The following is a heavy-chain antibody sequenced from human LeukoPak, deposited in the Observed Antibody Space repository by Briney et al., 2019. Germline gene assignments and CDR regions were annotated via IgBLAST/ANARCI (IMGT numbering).Heavy chain of an antibody. J-gene: IGHJ5*02. Sequence: ASVKVSCKASGYTFTTSGASWVRRAPGQGLEWMGWISGYNGDTKYAQKFQGRVTMTTDTSTSTAYMDLRSLRSDDTAVYYCARDDDGTSFNWFDPWGQGTLVTVSS. CDR3: ARDDDGTSFNWFDP. CDR1: GYTFTTSG. D-gene: IGHD2-2*01. V-gene: IGHV1-18*01. CDR2: ISGYNGDT.